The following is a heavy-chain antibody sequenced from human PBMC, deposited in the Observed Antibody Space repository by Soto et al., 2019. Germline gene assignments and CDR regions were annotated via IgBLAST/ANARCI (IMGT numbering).Heavy chain of an antibody. CDR1: GYTFTNYG. CDR3: AGGGSSWSAEYYQH. D-gene: IGHD6-13*01. Sequence: QVQLVQSGAEVKKPGASVKVSCKTSGYTFTNYGISWVRQAPGQGPEWMGWISGYNGNTNYAQKLQGRVTMTTDTSTSTAYMELRSLRSDDTAVYYCAGGGSSWSAEYYQHWGQGTLVIVSS. CDR2: ISGYNGNT. J-gene: IGHJ1*01. V-gene: IGHV1-18*01.